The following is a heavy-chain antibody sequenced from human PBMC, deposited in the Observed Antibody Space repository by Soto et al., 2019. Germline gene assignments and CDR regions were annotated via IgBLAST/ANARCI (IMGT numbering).Heavy chain of an antibody. V-gene: IGHV1-46*03. D-gene: IGHD2-15*01. J-gene: IGHJ4*02. CDR1: GYTFTNHH. Sequence: QVQLAQSGAEVKKPGASVRVSCKASGYTFTNHHMHWVRQVPGEGLEWMGMITPRGGGTNYPQKFQGSVTMTRDTSTMTGYMELNRLTYDDTAVYDCCSQDYCQDYWGQGTLVTVSS. CDR3: CSQDYCQDY. CDR2: ITPRGGGT.